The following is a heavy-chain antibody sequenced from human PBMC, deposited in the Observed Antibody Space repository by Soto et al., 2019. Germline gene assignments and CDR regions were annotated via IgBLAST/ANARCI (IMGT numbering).Heavy chain of an antibody. Sequence: QVQLVQSGAEVKKPGSSVKVSCKASGGTFSSYTISWVRQAPGQGLEWMGRIIPILGIANYAQKFQGRVTITADKSTSTAHMELSSLRSEDTAVYYCAREHYDILTGYWGDYWGQGTLVTVSS. V-gene: IGHV1-69*08. D-gene: IGHD3-9*01. CDR3: AREHYDILTGYWGDY. J-gene: IGHJ4*02. CDR2: IIPILGIA. CDR1: GGTFSSYT.